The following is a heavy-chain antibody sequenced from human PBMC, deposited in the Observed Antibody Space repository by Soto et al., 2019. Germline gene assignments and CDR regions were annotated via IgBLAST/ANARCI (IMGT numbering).Heavy chain of an antibody. D-gene: IGHD6-19*01. Sequence: LGESLKISCQGTGYRFSSSWIGWVRQKPGKGLEWLGNVYPSDSDVRYSPAFEGQVTISADNSINTAYLQLLNLKAPGQGLEWVGSINSNSDATTYAQKFQDSVAMTRDTSVSTAYIDLNRLTSDDTAIYYCAIIMTHSDSFDIWGQGTMVTVSS. CDR2: VYPSDSDV. J-gene: IGHJ3*02. V-gene: IGHV5-51*01. CDR1: GYRFSSSW. CDR3: GSINSNSDATTYAQKFQDSVAMTRDTSVSTAYIDLNRLTSDDTAIYYCAIIMTHSDSFDI.